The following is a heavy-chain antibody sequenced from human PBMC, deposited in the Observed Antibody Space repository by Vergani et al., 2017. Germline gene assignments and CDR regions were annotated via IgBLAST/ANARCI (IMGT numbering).Heavy chain of an antibody. J-gene: IGHJ5*02. CDR1: GGSISSYY. Sequence: QVQLQESGPGLVKPSETLSLTCTDSGGSISSYYWSWIRQPPGKGLEWIGYIYYSGSTNYNPSLKSRVTISVDTSKNQFSLKLSSVTAADTAVYYCARTTIFGVLRWFDPWGQGTLVTVSS. D-gene: IGHD3-3*01. CDR3: ARTTIFGVLRWFDP. V-gene: IGHV4-59*01. CDR2: IYYSGST.